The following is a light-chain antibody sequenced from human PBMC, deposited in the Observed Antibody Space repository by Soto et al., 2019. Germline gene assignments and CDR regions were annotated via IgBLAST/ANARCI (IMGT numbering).Light chain of an antibody. Sequence: EIVLTQSPGTLSLSPGERATLSCRASQSFRSSYLTWYHQKPGQAPRLLIFGASSRATGTPDRISGSGSGTDYTLTISRLEPEDFAVYYCQQWGSSSWTFGQGTKVEIK. CDR1: QSFRSSY. J-gene: IGKJ1*01. V-gene: IGKV3-20*01. CDR2: GAS. CDR3: QQWGSSSWT.